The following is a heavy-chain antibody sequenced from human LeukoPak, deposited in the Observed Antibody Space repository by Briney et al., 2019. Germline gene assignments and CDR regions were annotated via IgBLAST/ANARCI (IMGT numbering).Heavy chain of an antibody. CDR1: GFAFSSYA. V-gene: IGHV3-23*01. Sequence: GGSLRLSCAASGFAFSSYAMTWVRQAPGKGLEWVSSITGSGAGTSYADSVKGRFTISRDNSKNTLYLQMNSLRAEDTAVYYCAKVEMPTNWFDPWGQGTLVTVSS. CDR2: ITGSGAGT. J-gene: IGHJ5*02. CDR3: AKVEMPTNWFDP. D-gene: IGHD5-24*01.